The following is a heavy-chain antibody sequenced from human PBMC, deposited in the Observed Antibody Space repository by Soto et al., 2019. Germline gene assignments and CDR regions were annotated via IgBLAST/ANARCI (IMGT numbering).Heavy chain of an antibody. D-gene: IGHD4-17*01. J-gene: IGHJ4*02. CDR1: GFTFSSYA. V-gene: IGHV3-23*01. Sequence: HPGGSLRLSCAASGFTFSSYAMSWVRQAPGKGLEWVSAISGSGGSTYYADSVKGRFTISRDNSKNTLYLQMNSLRAEDTAVYYCAKGHGDYGKYYFDYWGQGTLVTVSS. CDR3: AKGHGDYGKYYFDY. CDR2: ISGSGGST.